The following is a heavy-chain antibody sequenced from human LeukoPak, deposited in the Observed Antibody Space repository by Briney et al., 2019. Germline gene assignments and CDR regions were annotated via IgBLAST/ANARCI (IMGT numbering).Heavy chain of an antibody. Sequence: SVTVSCKVCGLTYSSSAMQWVRQARGQGLEWIGCIIVGSGNTNYAQKFQERVTITRAMSTSTAYMELSSLRSEDTVVYHCAADSLNQYYGMDLWGHGTTVTVSS. CDR2: IIVGSGNT. V-gene: IGHV1-58*02. J-gene: IGHJ6*02. CDR3: AADSLNQYYGMDL. D-gene: IGHD1-14*01. CDR1: GLTYSSSA.